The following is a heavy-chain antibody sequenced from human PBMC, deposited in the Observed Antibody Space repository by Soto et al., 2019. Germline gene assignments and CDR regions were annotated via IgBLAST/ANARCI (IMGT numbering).Heavy chain of an antibody. CDR2: ISYDGSNK. J-gene: IGHJ4*02. D-gene: IGHD1-26*01. V-gene: IGHV3-30-3*01. Sequence: QVQLVESGGGVVQPGRSLRLSCAASGFTFSSYAIHWVRQAPGKGLEWVAVISYDGSNKYYADSVKGRFTISRDNSKNTLYLQMNSLRAEDTAVYYCARDVEIVGAIYWGQGTLVTVSS. CDR1: GFTFSSYA. CDR3: ARDVEIVGAIY.